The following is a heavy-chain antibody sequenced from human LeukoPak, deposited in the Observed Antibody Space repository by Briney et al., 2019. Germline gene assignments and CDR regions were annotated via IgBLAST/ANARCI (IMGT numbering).Heavy chain of an antibody. CDR1: GGTFSSYA. Sequence: SVKVSCKASGGTFSSYAISWVRQAPGQGLEWMGGIIPIFGTANYAQKFQGRVTITTDKSTNTVYMELSSLRSEDTAVYYCARGAEAYSSSWLTIDYWGQGTLVTVSS. CDR3: ARGAEAYSSSWLTIDY. CDR2: IIPIFGTA. J-gene: IGHJ4*02. V-gene: IGHV1-69*05. D-gene: IGHD6-13*01.